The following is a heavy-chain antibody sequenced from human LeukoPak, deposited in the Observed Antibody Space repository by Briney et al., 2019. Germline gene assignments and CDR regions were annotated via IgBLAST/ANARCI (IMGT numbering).Heavy chain of an antibody. D-gene: IGHD3-22*01. CDR3: ARGPVDYYDSRGYAFDI. CDR2: MNPNSGNT. V-gene: IGHV1-8*01. J-gene: IGHJ3*02. CDR1: GYTFTSYD. Sequence: ASVKVPCKASGYTFTSYDINWVRQATGQGLEWMGWMNPNSGNTGYAQKFQGRVTMTRNTSISTAYMELSSLRSEDTAVYYCARGPVDYYDSRGYAFDIWGQGTMVTVSS.